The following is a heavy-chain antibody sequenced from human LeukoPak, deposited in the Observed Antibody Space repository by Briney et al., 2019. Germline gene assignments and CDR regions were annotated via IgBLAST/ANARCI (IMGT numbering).Heavy chain of an antibody. D-gene: IGHD6-19*01. CDR1: GYSISSDYY. CDR3: ARENRIAVAGTDLYPDY. V-gene: IGHV4-38-2*02. Sequence: SETLSLTCTVSGYSISSDYYWGWIRQPPGKGLEWIASVSHSGSTYYNPSLKSRVTISVDTSKNQFSLKLSSVTAADTAVYYCARENRIAVAGTDLYPDYWGQGTLVTVSS. J-gene: IGHJ4*02. CDR2: VSHSGST.